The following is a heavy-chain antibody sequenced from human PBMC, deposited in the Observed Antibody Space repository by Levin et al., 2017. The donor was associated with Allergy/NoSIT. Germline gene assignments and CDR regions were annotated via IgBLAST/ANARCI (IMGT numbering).Heavy chain of an antibody. J-gene: IGHJ6*02. CDR3: AKDRGPGHYCTPHMDA. CDR2: ISGSAGSI. Sequence: GGSLRLSCGASGFAFKNYAMSWVRRAPGKGLEWVSVISGSAGSIYYADSVRDRFTVSRDNSKNTLYLQMSNLRAEDTAVYDCAKDRGPGHYCTPHMDAWGQGTTVTVSS. V-gene: IGHV3-23*01. D-gene: IGHD3-10*01. CDR1: GFAFKNYA.